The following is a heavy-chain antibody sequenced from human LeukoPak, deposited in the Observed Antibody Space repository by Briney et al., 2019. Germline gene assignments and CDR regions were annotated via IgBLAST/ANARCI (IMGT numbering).Heavy chain of an antibody. CDR2: FDPEYGKT. V-gene: IGHV1-24*01. J-gene: IGHJ4*02. CDR3: ATDILPEWELPQPKAN. CDR1: GYTLTELS. Sequence: GASVKVSCKVSGYTLTELSMHWVRLALGKGLEWMGGFDPEYGKTIYAQKFQGRVTMTEDTSTETAYMELSSLRSEDTAVYYCATDILPEWELPQPKANWGQGTLVTVSS. D-gene: IGHD1-26*01.